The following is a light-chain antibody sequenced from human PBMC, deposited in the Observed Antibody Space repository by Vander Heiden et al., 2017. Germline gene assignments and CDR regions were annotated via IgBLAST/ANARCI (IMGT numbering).Light chain of an antibody. J-gene: IGKJ1*01. CDR3: QQSYSTPPRT. CDR2: AAS. CDR1: QSVSSD. Sequence: DIQLTQSPPSLSASAGDRVTITCRASQSVSSDLHWYQQQPAKAPNLLIYAASSLQSGVPSRFSGSGCGTDYTLTISSLLPEDFAAEYCQQSYSTPPRTFGQGTNVEIK. V-gene: IGKV1-39*01.